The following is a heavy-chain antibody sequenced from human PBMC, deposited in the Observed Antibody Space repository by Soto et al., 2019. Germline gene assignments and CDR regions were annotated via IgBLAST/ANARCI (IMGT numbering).Heavy chain of an antibody. CDR1: GYTFTSYD. Sequence: QVQLVQSGAEVKKPGASVKVPCKASGYTFTSYDINWVRQATGQGLEWMGWMNPNSGNTGYAQKFQGRVTMTRNTSISTAYMELSSLRSEDTAVYYCARQGSSIMVRGVIITHDAFDIWGQGTMVTASS. CDR3: ARQGSSIMVRGVIITHDAFDI. CDR2: MNPNSGNT. V-gene: IGHV1-8*01. J-gene: IGHJ3*02. D-gene: IGHD3-10*01.